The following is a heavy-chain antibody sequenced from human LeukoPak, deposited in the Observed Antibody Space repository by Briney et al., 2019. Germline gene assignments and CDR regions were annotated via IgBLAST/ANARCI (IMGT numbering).Heavy chain of an antibody. Sequence: GASVKVSCKASGYTFTDYYMHWVRQAPGQGLEWMGWINPNSGGTNYAQKFQGRVTMTRDTSISTAYMELSRLRSDDTAVYYCARSQYYQLPHRGFDYWGQGTLVTVSS. V-gene: IGHV1-2*02. D-gene: IGHD2-2*01. CDR2: INPNSGGT. J-gene: IGHJ4*02. CDR3: ARSQYYQLPHRGFDY. CDR1: GYTFTDYY.